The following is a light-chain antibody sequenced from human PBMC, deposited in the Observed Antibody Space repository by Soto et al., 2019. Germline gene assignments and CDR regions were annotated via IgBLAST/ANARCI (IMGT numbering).Light chain of an antibody. CDR1: SSDVGSYDL. CDR3: CSYAGSGTFV. CDR2: EDT. J-gene: IGLJ1*01. V-gene: IGLV2-23*01. Sequence: QSVLTQPASVSGSTGQSITISCTGTSSDVGSYDLVSWYQQPPGKAPKLMIYEDTKRPSGISTRFSGSKSGNAASLTISGLQAEDEADYYCCSYAGSGTFVFGNGTKLTVL.